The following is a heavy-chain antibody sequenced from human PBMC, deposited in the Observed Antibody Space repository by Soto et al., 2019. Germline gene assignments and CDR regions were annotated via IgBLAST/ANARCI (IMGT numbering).Heavy chain of an antibody. Sequence: QITLKESGPTLVKPTQTLTLTCTFSGFSLSTSGVGVGWIRQPPGKALEWLALIYWDDDKRYSPSLKSRLTITKDTSKNQVVLTMTNMDPVDTATYYCAHFLVDFWSGNGGHNWFDPWGQGTLVTVSS. J-gene: IGHJ5*02. D-gene: IGHD3-3*01. V-gene: IGHV2-5*02. CDR3: AHFLVDFWSGNGGHNWFDP. CDR1: GFSLSTSGVG. CDR2: IYWDDDK.